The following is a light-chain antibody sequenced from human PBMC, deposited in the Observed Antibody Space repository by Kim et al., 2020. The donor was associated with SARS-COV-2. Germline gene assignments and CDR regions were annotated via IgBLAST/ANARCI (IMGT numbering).Light chain of an antibody. CDR3: ATWDDSLSGNV. V-gene: IGLV1-47*01. Sequence: GQRVSITCSGSDSNIGNNYVYWFQLHPGTAPKLLIYKNTQRPSGVPDRFSGSKSGTSGSLAISGLRSEDEADYYCATWDDSLSGNVFGTGTKVTVL. CDR1: DSNIGNNY. J-gene: IGLJ1*01. CDR2: KNT.